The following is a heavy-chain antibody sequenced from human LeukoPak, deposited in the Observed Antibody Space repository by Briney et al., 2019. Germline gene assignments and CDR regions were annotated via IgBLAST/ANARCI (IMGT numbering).Heavy chain of an antibody. V-gene: IGHV3-23*01. CDR1: GFTFSSYA. J-gene: IGHJ4*02. CDR3: AKSGALYGAESDY. D-gene: IGHD2-2*02. CDR2: ISGSGGST. Sequence: GGSLRLSCAASGFTFSSYAMSWVRQAPGKGLEWVSAISGSGGSTYYADSVKGRFTISRDNPKNTLYLQMNSLRAEDTAVYYCAKSGALYGAESDYWGQGTLVTVSS.